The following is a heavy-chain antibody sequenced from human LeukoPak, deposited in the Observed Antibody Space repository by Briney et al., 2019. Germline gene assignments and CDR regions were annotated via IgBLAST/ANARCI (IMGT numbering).Heavy chain of an antibody. CDR3: ASGRDDFWSGYDY. V-gene: IGHV1-69*02. J-gene: IGHJ4*02. CDR2: IIPILGIA. D-gene: IGHD3-3*01. Sequence: SSVKVSYKASGGTFSSYTISWVRQAPGQGLEWMERIIPILGIANYAQKFQGRVTITADKSTSTAYMELSSLRSEDTAVYYCASGRDDFWSGYDYWGQGTLVTVSS. CDR1: GGTFSSYT.